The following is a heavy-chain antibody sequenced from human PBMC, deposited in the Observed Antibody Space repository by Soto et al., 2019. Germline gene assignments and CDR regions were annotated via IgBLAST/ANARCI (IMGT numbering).Heavy chain of an antibody. CDR3: ARGPSNEKPNYFDY. Sequence: QVQLVQSGAEVKKPGSSVKVSCKASGGTFSSYAISWVRQAPGQGLEWMGGIIPIFGTANDAKKFQGRVTITADESTSTAYMELSSLRSEDTAVYYCARGPSNEKPNYFDYWGQGSMVTVSS. V-gene: IGHV1-69*01. CDR1: GGTFSSYA. CDR2: IIPIFGTA. D-gene: IGHD1-1*01. J-gene: IGHJ4*02.